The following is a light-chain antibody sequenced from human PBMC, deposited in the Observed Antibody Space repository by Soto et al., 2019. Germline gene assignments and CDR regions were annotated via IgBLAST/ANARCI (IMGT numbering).Light chain of an antibody. J-gene: IGKJ1*01. CDR3: QQYDSSPRT. Sequence: EIVLTQSPGTLSLSPGERATLSCRASQSVSSSYLAWYQQKPGQAPRLLIYRTSNRATGIPDGFSGSGSGTDFTLTISRLEPEDFAVYWCQQYDSSPRTFGQGTK. V-gene: IGKV3-20*01. CDR2: RTS. CDR1: QSVSSSY.